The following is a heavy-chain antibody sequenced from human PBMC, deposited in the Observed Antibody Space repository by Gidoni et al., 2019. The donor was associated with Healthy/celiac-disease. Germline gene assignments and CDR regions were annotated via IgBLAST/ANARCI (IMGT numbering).Heavy chain of an antibody. J-gene: IGHJ4*02. D-gene: IGHD3-22*01. CDR1: GFTFDDYT. Sequence: EVQLVESGGVVVQPGGSLRLSCAASGFTFDDYTMHWVRQAPGKGLEWVSLISCDGGSTYYADSVKGRFTISRDNSKNSLYLQMNSLRTEDTALYYCAKDSHRTYYYDSSGYWFDYWGQGTLVTVSS. CDR2: ISCDGGST. V-gene: IGHV3-43*01. CDR3: AKDSHRTYYYDSSGYWFDY.